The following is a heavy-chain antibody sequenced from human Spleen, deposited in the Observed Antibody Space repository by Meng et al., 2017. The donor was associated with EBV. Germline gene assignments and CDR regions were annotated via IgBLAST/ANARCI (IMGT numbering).Heavy chain of an antibody. Sequence: QGQVQESGPGLARPSETLSLTCTVSGGSISSTSFQWGWIRQPPGKGLEWIGIIYYSGSTNYNPSLKSRVTILVDTSKNQFSLKLSSVTAADTAVYYCARFHYYNSSAYYWGQGTLVTVSS. V-gene: IGHV4-39*07. J-gene: IGHJ4*02. CDR2: IYYSGST. D-gene: IGHD3-22*01. CDR3: ARFHYYNSSAYY. CDR1: GGSISSTSFQ.